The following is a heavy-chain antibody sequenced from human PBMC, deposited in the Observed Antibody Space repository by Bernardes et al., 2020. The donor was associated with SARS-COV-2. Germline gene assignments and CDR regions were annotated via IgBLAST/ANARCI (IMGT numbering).Heavy chain of an antibody. V-gene: IGHV1-18*01. CDR1: GYTFSDYT. Sequence: ASVKVSCNTSGYTFSDYTITWVRQAPGQGLEWMGWISGYNGNTNSAQNFQGRVTLTTDTSTSTAYMELWNLRYDDTAAYYCARGRNTLMTGAGPLGYWGQGTLVTVSS. CDR2: ISGYNGNT. CDR3: ARGRNTLMTGAGPLGY. J-gene: IGHJ4*02. D-gene: IGHD3-9*01.